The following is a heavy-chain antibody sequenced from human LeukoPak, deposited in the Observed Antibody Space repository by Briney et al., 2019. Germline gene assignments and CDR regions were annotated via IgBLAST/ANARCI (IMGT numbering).Heavy chain of an antibody. CDR2: IYSGGST. D-gene: IGHD3-22*01. Sequence: PGGSLRLSCAASGFTVSSNYMSWVRQAPGKGLEWVSVIYSGGSTYYADSVKGRFTISRDNSKNTLYLQMNSLRAEDTAVYYCASGYYYDSSGYFDIWGQGTMVTVSS. CDR1: GFTVSSNY. CDR3: ASGYYYDSSGYFDI. J-gene: IGHJ3*02. V-gene: IGHV3-53*01.